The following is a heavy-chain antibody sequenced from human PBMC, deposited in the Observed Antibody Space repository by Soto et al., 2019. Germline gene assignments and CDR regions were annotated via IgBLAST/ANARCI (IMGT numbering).Heavy chain of an antibody. CDR3: ARERPDGARLDP. CDR1: GGSISSGDYY. V-gene: IGHV4-30-4*01. D-gene: IGHD6-25*01. Sequence: QVQLQESGPGLVKPSQTLSLTCTVSGGSISSGDYYWSWIRQPPGKGLEWIGYIYYSGSTYYNPSLKSRVTISVAPSMNQFSLKLSSVTAADTAVYYCARERPDGARLDPWGQGTLVTVSS. J-gene: IGHJ5*02. CDR2: IYYSGST.